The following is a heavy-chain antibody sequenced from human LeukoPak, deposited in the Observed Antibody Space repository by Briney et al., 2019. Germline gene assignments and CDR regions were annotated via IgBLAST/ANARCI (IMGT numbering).Heavy chain of an antibody. Sequence: GGSLRLSCAASGFTFSSYEMNWVRQAPGKGLEWVSFISSGGTTMYYADSVKGRFTISRDNAKNSLYLQMNSLRAEDTAVYYCAREWGAYYYDSSGENYWGQGTLVTVSS. CDR3: AREWGAYYYDSSGENY. V-gene: IGHV3-48*03. J-gene: IGHJ4*02. D-gene: IGHD3-22*01. CDR1: GFTFSSYE. CDR2: ISSGGTTM.